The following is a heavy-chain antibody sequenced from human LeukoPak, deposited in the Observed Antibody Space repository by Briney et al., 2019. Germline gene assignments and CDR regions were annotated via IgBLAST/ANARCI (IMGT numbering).Heavy chain of an antibody. J-gene: IGHJ4*02. Sequence: PSETLSLTCTVSGGSISSYYWSWIRQPPGKGLEWIGYIHYSGSTNYNPSLKSRVTISLDTSKNQSSLSLNSVTAADTAVYYCARDSGGENFDYWGQGTLVTVSS. CDR3: ARDSGGENFDY. D-gene: IGHD3-10*01. CDR1: GGSISSYY. V-gene: IGHV4-59*01. CDR2: IHYSGST.